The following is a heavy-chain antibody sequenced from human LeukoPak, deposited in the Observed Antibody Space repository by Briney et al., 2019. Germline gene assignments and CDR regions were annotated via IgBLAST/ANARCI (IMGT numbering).Heavy chain of an antibody. D-gene: IGHD2-15*01. V-gene: IGHV3-15*01. CDR2: IKSKTDGGTT. Sequence: GGSLRLSCAASGFTFSNAWMSWVRQAPGKGLEWVGRIKSKTDGGTTDYAAPVKGRFTISRVDSKNTLYLQMNSLKTEDTAVYYCTSQWCSGGSCYSFSYWGQGTLVTVSS. J-gene: IGHJ4*02. CDR3: TSQWCSGGSCYSFSY. CDR1: GFTFSNAW.